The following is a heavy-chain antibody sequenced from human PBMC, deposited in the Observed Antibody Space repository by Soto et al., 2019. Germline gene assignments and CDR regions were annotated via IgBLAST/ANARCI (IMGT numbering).Heavy chain of an antibody. V-gene: IGHV4-31*03. D-gene: IGHD1-26*01. Sequence: SETLSLTCTVSGGSISSGGHYWSWIRQHPGKGLEWIGYIYYSGSTYYNPSLKSRVTISVDTSKNQFSLKLSSVTAADTAVYYCARDAGVGATFDYWGQGTLVTVSS. CDR2: IYYSGST. CDR1: GGSISSGGHY. J-gene: IGHJ4*02. CDR3: ARDAGVGATFDY.